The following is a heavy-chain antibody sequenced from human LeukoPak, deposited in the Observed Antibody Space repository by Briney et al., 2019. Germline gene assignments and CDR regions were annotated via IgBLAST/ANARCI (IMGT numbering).Heavy chain of an antibody. CDR2: ISSGSSFI. D-gene: IGHD3-16*01. CDR3: ARDQGGERWFDP. CDR1: GFNFGSYA. Sequence: GGSLRLSCAASGFNFGSYAMNGVRQAPGKGLEWVSSISSGSSFIYYADSVKGRITISRDNAKNSLYLQMNSLRAEDTAIYYCARDQGGERWFDPWGQGTLVTVSS. J-gene: IGHJ5*02. V-gene: IGHV3-21*01.